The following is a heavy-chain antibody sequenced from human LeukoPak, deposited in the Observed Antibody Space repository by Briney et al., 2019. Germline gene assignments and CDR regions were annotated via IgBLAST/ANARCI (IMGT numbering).Heavy chain of an antibody. D-gene: IGHD5-24*01. CDR2: INPTSGGT. CDR1: GYTFTGYY. Sequence: ASVTVSCKASGYTFTGYYMHWVRQAPGQGLEWMGWINPTSGGTNYAQKFQGRVTMTRDTSISTAYMELSRLRSDDTAVYYCARAPWRRDFDCWGQGTLVTVSS. V-gene: IGHV1-2*02. CDR3: ARAPWRRDFDC. J-gene: IGHJ4*02.